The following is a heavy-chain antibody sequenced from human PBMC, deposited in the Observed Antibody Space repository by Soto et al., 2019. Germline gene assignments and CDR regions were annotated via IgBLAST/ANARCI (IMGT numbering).Heavy chain of an antibody. D-gene: IGHD3-10*01. CDR2: INPNSGGT. V-gene: IGHV1-2*02. CDR3: ARIHRIIRGRCYGMDV. CDR1: GYTFTDYY. J-gene: IGHJ6*02. Sequence: ASVKVSCKASGYTFTDYYMHWVRQAPGQGLEWMGWINPNSGGTNYAQKFQGRVTMTRDESTSTAYMELSRLTSEDTAVYYCARIHRIIRGRCYGMDVRGQRSTVTVSS.